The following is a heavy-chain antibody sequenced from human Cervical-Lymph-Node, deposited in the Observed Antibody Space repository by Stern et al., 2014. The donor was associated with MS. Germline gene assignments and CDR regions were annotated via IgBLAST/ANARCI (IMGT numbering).Heavy chain of an antibody. J-gene: IGHJ5*02. D-gene: IGHD4-17*01. CDR3: ARRVGRTTVTTFDP. CDR1: GFIFSDYS. Sequence: EVQLVQSGGGLVKPGGSLRLSCAASGFIFSDYSMYWVRQAPGQGLEWVSSISSNSSFIHYADSVKGRFTISRDNAKNSLFLHMNSLRGEDTATYYCARRVGRTTVTTFDPWGQGTLVTVSS. CDR2: ISSNSSFI. V-gene: IGHV3-21*01.